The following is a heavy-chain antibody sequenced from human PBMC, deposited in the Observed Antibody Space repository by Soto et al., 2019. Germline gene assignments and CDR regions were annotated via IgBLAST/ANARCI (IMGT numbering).Heavy chain of an antibody. J-gene: IGHJ6*02. D-gene: IGHD6-6*01. V-gene: IGHV4-30-4*01. Sequence: SETLSLTCTVSGGSISSGDYYWSWIRQPPGKGLEWIGYIYYSGSTYYNPSLKSRVTISVDTSKNQFSLKLSSVTAADTAVYYCARGGRIAARPYYYYYGMDVWGQGTTVTVSS. CDR1: GGSISSGDYY. CDR3: ARGGRIAARPYYYYYGMDV. CDR2: IYYSGST.